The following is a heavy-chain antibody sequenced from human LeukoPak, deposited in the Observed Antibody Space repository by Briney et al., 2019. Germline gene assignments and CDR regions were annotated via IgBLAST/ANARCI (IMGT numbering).Heavy chain of an antibody. Sequence: GGSLRLSCAASGFTFSSYWMSWVRQAPGKGPEWVANIKQDGSDKYYVDSVRGRFTIPRDNAKNSLYLQMNSLRAEDTAVYYCARDLPAANFDYWGQGTLVTVSS. D-gene: IGHD2-2*01. CDR1: GFTFSSYW. CDR3: ARDLPAANFDY. V-gene: IGHV3-7*04. J-gene: IGHJ4*02. CDR2: IKQDGSDK.